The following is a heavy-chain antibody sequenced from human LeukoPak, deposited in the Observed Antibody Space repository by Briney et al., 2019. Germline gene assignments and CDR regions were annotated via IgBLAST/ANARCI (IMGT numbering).Heavy chain of an antibody. CDR2: IYYTGYT. J-gene: IGHJ1*01. CDR1: GGSISSYY. CDR3: ARESTVTTFSSGFQH. D-gene: IGHD4-17*01. V-gene: IGHV4-59*01. Sequence: SETLSLTCTVSGGSISSYYWSWIRQPPGKGLEWIGYIYYTGYTNYNPSLKSRVTISVGTSKKQFSLKLNSVTAADTAVYYCARESTVTTFSSGFQHWGQGTLVTVSS.